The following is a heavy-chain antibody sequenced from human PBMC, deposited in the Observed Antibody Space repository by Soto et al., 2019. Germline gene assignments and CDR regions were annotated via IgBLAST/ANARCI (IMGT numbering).Heavy chain of an antibody. D-gene: IGHD2-2*02. CDR2: IYYSGST. CDR3: ASGIVVGPAAIWGGDGNWFDP. CDR1: GGSVSSGSYY. J-gene: IGHJ5*02. Sequence: QVQLQESGPGLVKPSETLSLTCTVSGGSVSSGSYYWSWIRQPPGKGLEWIGYIYYSGSTNYNPYLKSRFTISVDTSKNQFSLKLGSVTAADTAVYYCASGIVVGPAAIWGGDGNWFDPWGQGTLVTVSS. V-gene: IGHV4-61*01.